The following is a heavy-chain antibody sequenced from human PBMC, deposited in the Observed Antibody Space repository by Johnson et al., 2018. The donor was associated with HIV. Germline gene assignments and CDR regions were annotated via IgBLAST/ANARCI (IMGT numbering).Heavy chain of an antibody. V-gene: IGHV3-30*02. CDR2: IWYHGSNK. J-gene: IGHJ3*02. D-gene: IGHD3-16*01. Sequence: QMQLVESGGGLVQPGGSLRLSCAASGFTFSSYWMSWVRQAPGKGLEWVAVIWYHGSNKYYADSVKGRFNISRENSKNTLYLQMNSRRVEDTAVYYCAKDFVAFWGRPADAFDIWGQGTMVTVSS. CDR1: GFTFSSYW. CDR3: AKDFVAFWGRPADAFDI.